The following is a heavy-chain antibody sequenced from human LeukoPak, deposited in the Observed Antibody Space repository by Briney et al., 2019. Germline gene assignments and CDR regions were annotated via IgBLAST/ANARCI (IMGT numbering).Heavy chain of an antibody. CDR3: ARPAYCGGDCLGTEYFQH. V-gene: IGHV3-30-3*01. Sequence: GKSLRLSCAASGFTFSGYPIHWVRQAPGKGLEWVAVISYDGSNKYYADSVKGRFTISRDNSKDTLYLQMNSLRAEDTAVYYCARPAYCGGDCLGTEYFQHWGQGTLVTVSS. CDR1: GFTFSGYP. CDR2: ISYDGSNK. J-gene: IGHJ1*01. D-gene: IGHD2-21*02.